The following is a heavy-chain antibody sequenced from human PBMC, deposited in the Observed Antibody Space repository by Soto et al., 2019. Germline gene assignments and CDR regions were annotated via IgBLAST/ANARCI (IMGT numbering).Heavy chain of an antibody. CDR1: GGSISSGGYY. CDR3: ARATYYDFWSGYYYFDY. CDR2: IYYSGST. V-gene: IGHV4-31*03. D-gene: IGHD3-3*01. Sequence: SETLSLTCTVSGGSISSGGYYWSWIRQHPGKGLEWIGYIYYSGSTYYNPSLKSRVTISVDTSKNQFSLKLSSVTAADTAVYYCARATYYDFWSGYYYFDYWGQGTLVTVS. J-gene: IGHJ4*02.